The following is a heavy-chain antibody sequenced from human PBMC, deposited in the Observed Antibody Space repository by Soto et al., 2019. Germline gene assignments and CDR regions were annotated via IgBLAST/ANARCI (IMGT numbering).Heavy chain of an antibody. CDR3: TVGVYDFWSGTAQFGY. CDR2: ISSRSSTI. Sequence: EVQLVESGGGLVQPGGSLRLSCAASGFTFSSYSMNWVRQAPGKGLEWVSYISSRSSTIYYADSVKGRFTISRDNAKNSLYLQMNRLRDEDTAVYYCTVGVYDFWSGTAQFGYWGQGPLVTVSS. D-gene: IGHD3-3*01. V-gene: IGHV3-48*02. J-gene: IGHJ4*02. CDR1: GFTFSSYS.